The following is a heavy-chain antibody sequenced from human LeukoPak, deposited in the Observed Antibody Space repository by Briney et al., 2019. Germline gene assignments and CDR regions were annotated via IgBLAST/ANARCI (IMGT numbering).Heavy chain of an antibody. CDR2: TGQYGHDN. CDR1: GFTFRNRW. CDR3: AAGGAPGRFDY. Sequence: KSGGSLRLSCAGSGFTFRNRWATWVRQAPGKGLEWVASTGQYGHDNDYVDSVRGRFTISRDFAKISLFLQMNSLRVEDTAVYYCAAGGAPGRFDYWGRGAPVTVSS. D-gene: IGHD6-13*01. J-gene: IGHJ4*02. V-gene: IGHV3-7*01.